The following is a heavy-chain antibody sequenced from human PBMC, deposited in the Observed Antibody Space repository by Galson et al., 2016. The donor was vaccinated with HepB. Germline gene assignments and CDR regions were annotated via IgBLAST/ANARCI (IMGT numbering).Heavy chain of an antibody. D-gene: IGHD3-3*01. J-gene: IGHJ6*03. CDR1: GFTVSSYG. CDR3: ARGESKYYDFWSGNYYYFMDV. Sequence: SLRLSCAASGFTVSSYGMHWVRQALGKGLEWVAVIWYDGNKKYYADSVKGRFTISRDNSKNTLYLQMNSLRVDDTAVYYCARGESKYYDFWSGNYYYFMDVWGKGTTVTVSS. V-gene: IGHV3-33*01. CDR2: IWYDGNKK.